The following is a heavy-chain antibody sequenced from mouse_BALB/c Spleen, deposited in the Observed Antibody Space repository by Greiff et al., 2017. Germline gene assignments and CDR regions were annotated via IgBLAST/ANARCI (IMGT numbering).Heavy chain of an antibody. V-gene: IGHV2-9*02. J-gene: IGHJ3*01. CDR2: IWAGGST. CDR3: ARDSMITTWGAWFAY. Sequence: VMLVESGPGLVAPSQSLSITCTVSGFSLTSYGVHWVRQPPGKGLEWLGVIWAGGSTNYNSALMSRLSISKDNSKSQVFLKMNSLQTDDTAMYYCARDSMITTWGAWFAYWGQGTLVTVSA. CDR1: GFSLTSYG. D-gene: IGHD2-4*01.